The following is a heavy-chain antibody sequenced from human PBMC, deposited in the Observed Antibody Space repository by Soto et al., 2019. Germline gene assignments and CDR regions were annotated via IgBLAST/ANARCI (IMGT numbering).Heavy chain of an antibody. Sequence: EVQLVESGGGVVQPGGSLRLSCAASGFTFSSYSMNWVRQAPGKGLEWVSYISSSSSTIYYADSVKGRFTISRDNAKNSLYLQMNSLRAEDTAVYYCARGLYYYDSSGYYWGQGTLVTVSS. V-gene: IGHV3-48*01. D-gene: IGHD3-22*01. CDR1: GFTFSSYS. J-gene: IGHJ4*02. CDR2: ISSSSSTI. CDR3: ARGLYYYDSSGYY.